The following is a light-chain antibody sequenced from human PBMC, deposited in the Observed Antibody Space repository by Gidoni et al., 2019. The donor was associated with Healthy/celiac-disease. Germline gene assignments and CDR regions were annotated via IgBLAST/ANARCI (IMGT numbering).Light chain of an antibody. CDR3: QAWDSSSYV. CDR1: KLGDKY. CDR2: QDS. Sequence: SYELTQPPSVSVSPGQTASITCSGDKLGDKYAFWYQQKPGQSHVLVIYQDSKRPSGSPERFSGSNSGNTATLTISGTQAMDEADYYCQAWDSSSYVFGTGTKVT. J-gene: IGLJ1*01. V-gene: IGLV3-1*01.